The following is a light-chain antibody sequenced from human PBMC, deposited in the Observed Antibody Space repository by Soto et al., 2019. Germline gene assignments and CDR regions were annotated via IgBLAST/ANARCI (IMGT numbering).Light chain of an antibody. CDR1: QSDLYSSNNKNY. CDR3: QQYYGTPYT. Sequence: DIVMTQSPDSLAVSLGERATINCKSSQSDLYSSNNKNYLAWYQQKPGQSPKLLIYWASTRESGVPDRFSGSGSGTDFTLTISSLQAEDVAVYYCQQYYGTPYTFGQGTKLEIK. V-gene: IGKV4-1*01. J-gene: IGKJ2*01. CDR2: WAS.